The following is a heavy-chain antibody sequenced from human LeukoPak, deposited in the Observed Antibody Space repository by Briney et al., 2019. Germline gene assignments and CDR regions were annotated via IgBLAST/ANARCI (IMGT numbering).Heavy chain of an antibody. Sequence: GGSLRLSCAASGFAFSNFGMHWVRQAPGKGLEWVAVISYDGSNKYYGDSVKGRFTISRDNSKNTLYLQVNSLRAEDTAVYYCAKDKYYYDPWTPDYWGQGTLVTVPS. J-gene: IGHJ4*02. CDR3: AKDKYYYDPWTPDY. CDR2: ISYDGSNK. CDR1: GFAFSNFG. D-gene: IGHD3-22*01. V-gene: IGHV3-30*18.